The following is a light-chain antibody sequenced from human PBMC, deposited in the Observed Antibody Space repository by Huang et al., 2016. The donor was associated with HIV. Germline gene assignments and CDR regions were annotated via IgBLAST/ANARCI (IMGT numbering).Light chain of an antibody. J-gene: IGKJ5*01. CDR3: QQYYTTPRDT. CDR1: QDISSS. Sequence: DIQMNQSPSSLSASVGDRVTITCRASQDISSSLACYQQNPGKAPKLLLFAASILESGVPSRFSGSGSGTDYTLTISSLQPEDFATYYCQQYYTTPRDTFGQGTRLAIK. CDR2: AAS. V-gene: IGKV1-NL1*01.